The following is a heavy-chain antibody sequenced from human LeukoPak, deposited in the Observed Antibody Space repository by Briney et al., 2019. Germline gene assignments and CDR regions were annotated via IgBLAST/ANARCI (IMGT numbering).Heavy chain of an antibody. V-gene: IGHV3-30-3*01. CDR3: AREQFPGDYDSSGPSDY. Sequence: GRSLRLSCAASGFTFSSYAMHWVRQAPGKGLEWVAVISYDGSNKYYADSVKGRFTISRDNSKNTLYLQVNSLRAEDTAVYYCAREQFPGDYDSSGPSDYWGQGTLVTVSS. CDR1: GFTFSSYA. J-gene: IGHJ4*02. CDR2: ISYDGSNK. D-gene: IGHD3-22*01.